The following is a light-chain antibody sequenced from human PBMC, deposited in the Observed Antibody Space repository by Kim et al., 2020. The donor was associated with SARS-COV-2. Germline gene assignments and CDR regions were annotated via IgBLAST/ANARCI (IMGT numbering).Light chain of an antibody. CDR2: GNS. Sequence: QSVLTQPPSVSGAQGQRVTISCTGSSSNIGAGYDVHWYQQLPGTAPKLLIYGNSNRPSGVPDRFSGSKSGTSASLAITGLQAEDEADYYCQSYDSSLSGVFGGGTQLTVL. CDR3: QSYDSSLSGV. J-gene: IGLJ3*02. V-gene: IGLV1-40*01. CDR1: SSNIGAGYD.